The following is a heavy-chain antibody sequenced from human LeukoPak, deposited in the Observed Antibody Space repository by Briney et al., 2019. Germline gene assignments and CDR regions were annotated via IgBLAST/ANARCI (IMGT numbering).Heavy chain of an antibody. CDR3: ARDWINYYGSGSYLRDDY. CDR2: ISSSSSYI. J-gene: IGHJ4*02. Sequence: PGGSLRLSCAASGFTFSSYSMNWVRQAPGKGLEWVSSISSSSSYIYYADSVKGRFTISRDNAKNSLYLQMNSLRAEDTAVYHCARDWINYYGSGSYLRDDYWGQGTLVTVSS. CDR1: GFTFSSYS. D-gene: IGHD3-10*01. V-gene: IGHV3-21*01.